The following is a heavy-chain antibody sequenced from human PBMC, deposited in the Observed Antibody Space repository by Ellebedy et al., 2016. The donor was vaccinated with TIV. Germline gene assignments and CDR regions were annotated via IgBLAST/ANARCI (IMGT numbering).Heavy chain of an antibody. CDR1: GFTFSSYG. J-gene: IGHJ4*02. CDR3: AKGRGGGVDDY. D-gene: IGHD2-8*02. V-gene: IGHV3-23*05. CDR2: ISGSGSRR. Sequence: GESLKISCAASGFTFSSYGMNWVRQAPGKGLEWVSGISGSGSRRHYADSVKGRFTISRDDSKNTLYLQMNSLRAEDTAVYYCAKGRGGGVDDYWGQGTLVTVSS.